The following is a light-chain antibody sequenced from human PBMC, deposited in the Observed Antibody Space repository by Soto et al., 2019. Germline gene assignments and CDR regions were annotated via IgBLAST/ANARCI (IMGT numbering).Light chain of an antibody. CDR1: QSLSGNY. Sequence: EIVLTQSPVTLSLSPGERATLSCRASQSLSGNYLAWYQQKPGQAPRVLIYRASIRATGIPDRFSGSGSGTDFTLTISRLEPEDFAVYYCQQYGSSPWTFGQGTKVDIK. V-gene: IGKV3-20*01. J-gene: IGKJ1*01. CDR2: RAS. CDR3: QQYGSSPWT.